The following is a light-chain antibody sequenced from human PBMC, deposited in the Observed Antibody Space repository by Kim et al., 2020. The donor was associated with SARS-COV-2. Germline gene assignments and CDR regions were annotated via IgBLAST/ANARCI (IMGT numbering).Light chain of an antibody. CDR2: DTT. V-gene: IGLV7-46*01. Sequence: PGGTVPLPFGSSTCAVSFGHYPYWLQQKPGQAPRTLIYDTTKKHSLTPARFSGSILGDKAALTLSGALPEDEADYYCLVSYANVGVFGGGTQLTVL. CDR3: LVSYANVGV. J-gene: IGLJ3*02. CDR1: TCAVSFGHY.